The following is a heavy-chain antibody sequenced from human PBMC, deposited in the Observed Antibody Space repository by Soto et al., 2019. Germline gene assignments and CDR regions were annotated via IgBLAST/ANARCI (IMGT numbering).Heavy chain of an antibody. CDR1: GFTFDDYA. CDR2: ISWNSGSI. D-gene: IGHD3-3*01. V-gene: IGHV3-9*01. CDR3: AKAGFCSGYYGLVDY. Sequence: EVQLVESGGGLVQPGRSLRLSCAASGFTFDDYAMHWVRQAPGKGLEWVSGISWNSGSIGYADSVKGRFTISRDNAKNSLYLQMNSLRAEDTALYYCAKAGFCSGYYGLVDYWGQGTLVTVSS. J-gene: IGHJ4*02.